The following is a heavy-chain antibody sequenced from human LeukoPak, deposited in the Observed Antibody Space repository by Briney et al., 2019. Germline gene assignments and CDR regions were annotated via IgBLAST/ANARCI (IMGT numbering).Heavy chain of an antibody. J-gene: IGHJ4*02. Sequence: SETLSLTCTVSGGSISSSSYSWGWIRQPPGKGLQWIASIYWSGSTYYNPSLKTRVTISVDTSKNHFSLKLSSVTAADTAMYYCARWNRDGYNSRFDYWGQGTLVTVSS. CDR2: IYWSGST. D-gene: IGHD3-22*01. CDR3: ARWNRDGYNSRFDY. V-gene: IGHV4-39*02. CDR1: GGSISSSSYS.